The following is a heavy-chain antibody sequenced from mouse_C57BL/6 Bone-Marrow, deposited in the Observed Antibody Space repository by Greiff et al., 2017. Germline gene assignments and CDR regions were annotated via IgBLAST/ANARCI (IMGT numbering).Heavy chain of an antibody. CDR2: IDPEIGDT. D-gene: IGHD2-3*01. Sequence: EVQLQQSGAELVRPGASVKLSCTASGFNIKDDYIHWVKQRPEQGLEWIGWIDPEIGDTEYASKFQGQATITSDTSSNTAYLQLRSLTSEDTAVYYCSSFDGNYFDFWGQGTPLTVAS. V-gene: IGHV14-4*01. CDR3: SSFDGNYFDF. CDR1: GFNIKDDY. J-gene: IGHJ2*01.